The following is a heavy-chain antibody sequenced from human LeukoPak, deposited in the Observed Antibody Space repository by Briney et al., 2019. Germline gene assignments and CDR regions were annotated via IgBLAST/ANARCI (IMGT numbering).Heavy chain of an antibody. CDR1: GGSISNGGYS. CDR3: ARNYYGSGSFYVHS. CDR2: IYHSGTT. Sequence: SQTLSLTCAVSGGSISNGGYSWSWIRQPPGKGLEWIGFIYHSGTTHYNPSLKSRLTFSLDKSKNQFSLKLTSVTAADTALYYCARNYYGSGSFYVHSWGQGTLVTVSS. J-gene: IGHJ4*02. V-gene: IGHV4-30-2*01. D-gene: IGHD3-10*01.